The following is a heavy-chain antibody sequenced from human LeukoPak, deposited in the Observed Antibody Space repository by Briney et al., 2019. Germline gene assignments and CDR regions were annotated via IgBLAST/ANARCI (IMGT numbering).Heavy chain of an antibody. Sequence: GGSLRLSCAVSGFTFTDYSMNWVRQAPGKGLEWVSYISTSDSTMYYADSVRGRFTISRDNAKHSLYLQMNGLRVEDTAVYYCARANPVLRNFDFLDYYYMDVWGKGTTVTVSS. J-gene: IGHJ6*03. CDR2: ISTSDSTM. CDR3: ARANPVLRNFDFLDYYYMDV. CDR1: GFTFTDYS. D-gene: IGHD3-9*01. V-gene: IGHV3-48*01.